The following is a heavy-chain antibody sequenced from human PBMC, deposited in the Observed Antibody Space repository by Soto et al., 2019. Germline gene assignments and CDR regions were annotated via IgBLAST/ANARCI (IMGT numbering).Heavy chain of an antibody. CDR2: ISYDGSNK. Sequence: GGSLRLSCAASGFTFSSYAMHWVRQAPGKGLEWVAVISYDGSNKYYADSVKGRFTISRDNSKNTLYLQMNSLRAEDTAVYYCARDNYDYVWGSYRYNGEFDYWGRGTLVTVSS. CDR1: GFTFSSYA. D-gene: IGHD3-16*02. V-gene: IGHV3-30-3*01. CDR3: ARDNYDYVWGSYRYNGEFDY. J-gene: IGHJ4*02.